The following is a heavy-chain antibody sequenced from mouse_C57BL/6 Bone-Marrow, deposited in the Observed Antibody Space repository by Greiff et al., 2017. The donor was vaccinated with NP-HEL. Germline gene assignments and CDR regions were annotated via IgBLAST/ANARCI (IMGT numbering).Heavy chain of an antibody. Sequence: EVQLQQSGAELVRPGASVKLSCTASGFNIKDDYMHWVKQRPEQGLEWIGWIDPENGDTEYASKFQGKATITADQSSNTADLQLISLTSEDTAVYYCTVYGSLDYWGQGTTRTVSS. D-gene: IGHD1-1*01. CDR1: GFNIKDDY. J-gene: IGHJ2*01. CDR3: TVYGSLDY. V-gene: IGHV14-4*01. CDR2: IDPENGDT.